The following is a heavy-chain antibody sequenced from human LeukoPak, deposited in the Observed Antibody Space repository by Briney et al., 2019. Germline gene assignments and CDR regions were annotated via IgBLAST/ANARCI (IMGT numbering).Heavy chain of an antibody. D-gene: IGHD3-16*01. V-gene: IGHV3-23*01. CDR1: GFTFSSYA. Sequence: PGGSLRLSCAASGFTFSSYAMSWVRQAPGKGLEWVSGISPSGDITYYADSVKGRFTISRDNSKNTLYLQMNSLRAEDTAVYYCAKEEVLRNFDYWGQGTLVTVSS. CDR3: AKEEVLRNFDY. CDR2: ISPSGDIT. J-gene: IGHJ4*02.